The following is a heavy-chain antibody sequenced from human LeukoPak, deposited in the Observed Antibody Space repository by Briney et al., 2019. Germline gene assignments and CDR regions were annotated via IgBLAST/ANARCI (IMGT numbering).Heavy chain of an antibody. J-gene: IGHJ6*03. V-gene: IGHV1-8*01. CDR2: MNPNSGNT. CDR1: GYTFTSYD. Sequence: ASVKVSCKASGYTFTSYDINWVRQATGQGLEWMGWMNPNSGNTGYAQKFQGRVTMTRNTSISTAYMELSSLRSEDTAVYYCASPSDSSHYYYYMDVWGKGTTVTVSS. CDR3: ASPSDSSHYYYYMDV. D-gene: IGHD6-6*01.